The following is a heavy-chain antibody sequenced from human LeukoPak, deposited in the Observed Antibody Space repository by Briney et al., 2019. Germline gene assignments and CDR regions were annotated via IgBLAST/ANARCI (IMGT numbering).Heavy chain of an antibody. CDR1: GGSISSGSYY. Sequence: PSQTLSLTCTVSGGSISSGSYYWSWIRQPAGKGLEWIGRIYTSGSTNYNPSLKSRVTISVDTSKNQFSLKLSSVTAADTAVYYCARDNTIFGVVLDYWGQGTLVTVSS. J-gene: IGHJ4*02. CDR3: ARDNTIFGVVLDY. CDR2: IYTSGST. V-gene: IGHV4-61*02. D-gene: IGHD3-3*01.